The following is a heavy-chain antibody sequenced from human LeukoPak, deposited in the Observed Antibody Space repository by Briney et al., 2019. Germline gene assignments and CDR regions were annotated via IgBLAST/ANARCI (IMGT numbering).Heavy chain of an antibody. CDR1: GYTLTELS. D-gene: IGHD5-24*01. V-gene: IGHV1-24*01. Sequence: ASVKVSXKVSGYTLTELSMHWMRQAPGKGLEWMGGFDPEDGETIYAQKFQGRVTMTEDTSTDTAYMELSSLRSEDTAVYYCATDLRDGYNLWYWDQGTLVTVSS. CDR2: FDPEDGET. J-gene: IGHJ4*02. CDR3: ATDLRDGYNLWY.